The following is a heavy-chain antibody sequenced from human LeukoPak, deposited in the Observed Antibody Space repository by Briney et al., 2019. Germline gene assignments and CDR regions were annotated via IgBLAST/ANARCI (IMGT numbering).Heavy chain of an antibody. CDR2: IYYSGST. Sequence: KPSETLSLTCTVAGGSISSYYWSWIRQPPGKGLEWIGYIYYSGSTNYNPSLKSRVTISVDTSKHQLPLKLSSVTAADTAVYYCARLASGYSSGWYYIDYWGQGTLVTVSS. V-gene: IGHV4-59*08. D-gene: IGHD6-19*01. J-gene: IGHJ4*02. CDR3: ARLASGYSSGWYYIDY. CDR1: GGSISSYY.